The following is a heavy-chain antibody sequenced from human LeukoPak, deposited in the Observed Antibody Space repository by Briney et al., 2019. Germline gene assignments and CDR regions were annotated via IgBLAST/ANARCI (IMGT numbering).Heavy chain of an antibody. D-gene: IGHD5-18*01. CDR2: IYYSGST. Sequence: SETLSLTCTVSGGSISSYYWIWIRQPPGKGLEWIGYIYYSGSTNYNPSLKSRVTISVDTSKNQFSLKLSSVTAADTAVYYCARSGYSYGADAFDIWGQGTMVTVSS. CDR1: GGSISSYY. CDR3: ARSGYSYGADAFDI. J-gene: IGHJ3*02. V-gene: IGHV4-59*01.